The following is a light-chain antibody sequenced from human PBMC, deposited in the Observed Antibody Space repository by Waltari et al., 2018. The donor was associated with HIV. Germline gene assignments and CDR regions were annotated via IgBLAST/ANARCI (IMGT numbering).Light chain of an antibody. CDR3: QQYGGSPIT. CDR1: QSIRSTS. Sequence: IVLTQSPGTLSLSSGEGATLSCRASQSIRSTSLAWYQQKPGQAPRLLIYAASSRATGIPDRFSGSGSGTDFTLTISRLEPEDFAVYYCQQYGGSPITFGQGTRLEIK. J-gene: IGKJ5*01. V-gene: IGKV3-20*01. CDR2: AAS.